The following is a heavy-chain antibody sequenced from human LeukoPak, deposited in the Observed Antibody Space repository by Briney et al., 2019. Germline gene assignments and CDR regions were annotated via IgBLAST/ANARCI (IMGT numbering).Heavy chain of an antibody. V-gene: IGHV4-39*01. D-gene: IGHD3-22*01. CDR1: ADSVSRSDSY. Sequence: SEILSLTCSVSADSVSRSDSYWDWIRQPPGKGLEWIGTIYYSGRTYYSPSLKSRVTLSVDTSSNQFSLNLRSVTAADTAVYYCARRRYYDGSGYLEWGQGTLLSVSS. J-gene: IGHJ1*01. CDR3: ARRRYYDGSGYLE. CDR2: IYYSGRT.